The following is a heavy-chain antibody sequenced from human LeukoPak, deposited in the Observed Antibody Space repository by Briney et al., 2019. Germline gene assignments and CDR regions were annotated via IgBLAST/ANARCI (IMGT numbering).Heavy chain of an antibody. CDR3: ARHHHITMVRGVIRPTNWFDP. Sequence: ASVKVSCKASGYTFTSYYMHWVRQAPGPGLEWMGIINPSGGSTSYAQKFQGRVTTTRDTSTSTVYMELSSLSSEDTAVYYCARHHHITMVRGVIRPTNWFDPWGQGTLVTVSS. V-gene: IGHV1-46*01. CDR1: GYTFTSYY. CDR2: INPSGGST. D-gene: IGHD3-10*01. J-gene: IGHJ5*02.